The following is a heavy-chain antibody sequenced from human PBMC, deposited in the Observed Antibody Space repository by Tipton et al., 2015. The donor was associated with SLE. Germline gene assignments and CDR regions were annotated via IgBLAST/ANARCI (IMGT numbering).Heavy chain of an antibody. J-gene: IGHJ4*02. Sequence: QLVQSGAEVKKPGESLKISCKGFGYSFTSYWIGWVRQMPGKGLEWMGIIYPIDSDTRYSPSFQGQVTISADKSINTAYLQRSSLKASDTAIYFCAGQNTGNYDVWGQGTLVTTSS. CDR1: GYSFTSYW. CDR3: AGQNTGNYDV. CDR2: IYPIDSDT. D-gene: IGHD1-26*01. V-gene: IGHV5-51*01.